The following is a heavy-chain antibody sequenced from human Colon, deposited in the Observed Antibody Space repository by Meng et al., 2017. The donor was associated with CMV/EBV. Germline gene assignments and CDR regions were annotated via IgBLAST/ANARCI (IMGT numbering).Heavy chain of an antibody. J-gene: IGHJ4*02. CDR3: ARDPQRHNSGYLESAQYFDY. D-gene: IGHD5-12*01. Sequence: GESLKISCAASGFTFSSYSMNWVRQAPGKGLEWVLSISSSSSYIYYADSVKGRFTISRDNAKNSLYLQMNSLRAEDTAVYYCARDPQRHNSGYLESAQYFDYWGQGTLVTVSS. CDR1: GFTFSSYS. V-gene: IGHV3-21*01. CDR2: ISSSSSYI.